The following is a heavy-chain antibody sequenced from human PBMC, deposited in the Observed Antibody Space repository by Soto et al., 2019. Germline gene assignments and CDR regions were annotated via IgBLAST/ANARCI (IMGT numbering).Heavy chain of an antibody. CDR3: VRQLGNSAMLIMDF. J-gene: IGHJ4*02. V-gene: IGHV5-51*01. CDR2: IYPDDSDT. D-gene: IGHD3-16*01. CDR1: GYTFRVYW. Sequence: PCAYPQIPRKASGYTFRVYWLGWVRQPPGKGLELGGNIYPDDSDTSNNPSFDGRITVSADKSTNSAYLQWSSLKASDTAIYYCVRQLGNSAMLIMDFWGQGTPVTVSS.